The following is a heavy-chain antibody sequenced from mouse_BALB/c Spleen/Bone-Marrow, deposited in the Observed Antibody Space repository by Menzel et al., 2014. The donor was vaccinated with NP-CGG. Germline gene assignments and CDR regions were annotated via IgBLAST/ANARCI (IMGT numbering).Heavy chain of an antibody. Sequence: QVQPQQSGAELVKPGAPVKLSCKAARYTFTSYWMNWVKQRPGRGLEWIGRIDPSDSETHYNQNFKDKATLTVDKSSSTAYIQLSSLTSEDSAVYYCAYGNYESYLSDCWGQGTTLTVSS. CDR3: AYGNYESYLSDC. J-gene: IGHJ2*01. D-gene: IGHD2-1*01. CDR1: RYTFTSYW. CDR2: IDPSDSET. V-gene: IGHV1-69*02.